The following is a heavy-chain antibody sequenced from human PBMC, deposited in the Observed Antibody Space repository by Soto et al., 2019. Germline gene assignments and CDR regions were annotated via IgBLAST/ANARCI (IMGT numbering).Heavy chain of an antibody. CDR3: ARDGGFSYGFDYYFDY. D-gene: IGHD5-18*01. CDR1: GFDFSTHV. CDR2: ISYDGYHA. Sequence: PGGSLRLSCAASGFDFSTHVVHWVRQAPGQGLEWVAVISYDGYHAYYADSVKGRFTISKDNSRNTLFLQMDNLRSDDTAVYFCARDGGFSYGFDYYFDYWGQGTLVTVSS. V-gene: IGHV3-30-3*01. J-gene: IGHJ4*02.